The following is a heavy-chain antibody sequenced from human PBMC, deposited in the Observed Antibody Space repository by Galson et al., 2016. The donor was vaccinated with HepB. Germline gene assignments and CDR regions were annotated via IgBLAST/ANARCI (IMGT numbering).Heavy chain of an antibody. CDR2: IYYTGST. Sequence: LRLSCAASGFTFSTYNMNWVRQAPGKGLEWIGYIYYTGSTNYNPSLKSRVTISVDTSKNQFSLKLRSVTAADTAVYYCARVGYYGSGRAYYFDSWGQGRLVTVSS. CDR3: ARVGYYGSGRAYYFDS. CDR1: GFTFSTYN. J-gene: IGHJ4*02. V-gene: IGHV4-59*01. D-gene: IGHD3-10*01.